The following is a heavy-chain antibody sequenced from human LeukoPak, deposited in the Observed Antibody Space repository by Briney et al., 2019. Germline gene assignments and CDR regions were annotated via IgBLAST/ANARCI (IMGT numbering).Heavy chain of an antibody. CDR1: GGSLSVHF. V-gene: IGHV4-59*11. J-gene: IGHJ4*02. D-gene: IGHD3-9*01. Sequence: SDTLSLTCTVSGGSLSVHFWSWFRRPPRKGVENIGYIHSSGSTNYNTSYKSRVTVSLEMSKHQFSLSLSSMTAADTAVYYCARDPGDTDWYNFDFWGQGILVTVYS. CDR3: ARDPGDTDWYNFDF. CDR2: IHSSGST.